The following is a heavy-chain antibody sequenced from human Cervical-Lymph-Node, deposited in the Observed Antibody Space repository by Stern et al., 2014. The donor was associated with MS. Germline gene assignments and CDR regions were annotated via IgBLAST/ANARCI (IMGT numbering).Heavy chain of an antibody. V-gene: IGHV3-30*03. J-gene: IGHJ6*02. Sequence: VQLLESGGGVVQPGRSLRLSCAASGFTFSSYGMHWVRQAPGKGLEWVAVISYDGSNKYYADSVKGRFTISRDNSKNTLYLQMNSLRAEDTAVYYCARSSSSDPPLWGLDVWGQGTTVTVSS. D-gene: IGHD6-6*01. CDR3: ARSSSSDPPLWGLDV. CDR1: GFTFSSYG. CDR2: ISYDGSNK.